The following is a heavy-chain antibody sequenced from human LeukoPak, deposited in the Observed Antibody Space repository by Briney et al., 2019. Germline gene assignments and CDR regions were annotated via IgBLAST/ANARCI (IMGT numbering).Heavy chain of an antibody. J-gene: IGHJ4*02. CDR3: VYYGSGIYYIGGY. CDR2: IYYSGST. V-gene: IGHV4-39*07. CDR1: GGSISSSSYY. D-gene: IGHD3-10*01. Sequence: KPSETLSLTCTVSGGSISSSSYYWGWIRQPPGKGLEWIGSIYYSGSTYYNPSLKSRVIISVDTSKNQFSLRLSSVTAADTAMYYCVYYGSGIYYIGGYWGQGTLVTVSS.